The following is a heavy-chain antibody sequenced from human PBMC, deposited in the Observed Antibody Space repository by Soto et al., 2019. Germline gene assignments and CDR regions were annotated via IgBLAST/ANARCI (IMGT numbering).Heavy chain of an antibody. CDR3: ARDAGYCSGGSCSGNWFDP. J-gene: IGHJ5*02. V-gene: IGHV4-31*03. CDR1: GGSISSGGYY. CDR2: IYYSGST. Sequence: SETLSLTCTVSGGSISSGGYYWSWIRQHPGKGLEWIGYIYYSGSTYYNPSLKSRVTISVDTSKNQFSLKLSSVTAADTAVYYCARDAGYCSGGSCSGNWFDPWGQGTLVTVSS. D-gene: IGHD2-15*01.